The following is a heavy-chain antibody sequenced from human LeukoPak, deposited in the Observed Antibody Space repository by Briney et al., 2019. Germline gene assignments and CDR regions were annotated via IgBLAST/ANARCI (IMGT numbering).Heavy chain of an antibody. CDR1: GFTFSSYA. CDR2: VSGSGGST. Sequence: GGSLRLSCAASGFTFSSYAMTWVRQAPGKGLEWVTGVSGSGGSTYYADSVKGRFTISRDNSKNTLYLQMNSLRAEDTAVYYCAKDQGSGWFLFDYWGQGTLVTVSS. J-gene: IGHJ4*02. V-gene: IGHV3-23*01. CDR3: AKDQGSGWFLFDY. D-gene: IGHD6-19*01.